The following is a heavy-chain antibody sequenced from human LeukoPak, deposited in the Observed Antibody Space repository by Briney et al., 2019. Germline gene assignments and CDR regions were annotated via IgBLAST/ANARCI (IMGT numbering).Heavy chain of an antibody. CDR1: GYTFTSYD. J-gene: IGHJ6*03. D-gene: IGHD5-18*01. V-gene: IGHV1-8*01. Sequence: ASVKVSCKASGYTFTSYDINWVRQATGQGLEWMGWMNPNSANTGFAQKFRSRLTMTRNTSISTAYMELSSLRSEDTAVYYCARRVDPAMVDHYYYMDVWGKGTTVTVSS. CDR3: ARRVDPAMVDHYYYMDV. CDR2: MNPNSANT.